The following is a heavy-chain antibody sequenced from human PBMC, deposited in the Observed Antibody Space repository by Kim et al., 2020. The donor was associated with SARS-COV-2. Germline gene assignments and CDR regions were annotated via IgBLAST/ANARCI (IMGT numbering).Heavy chain of an antibody. Sequence: VKGRCTISRHKSNNTLYLQLNSLRAEDTAVYYCARGGGYGYSDGHNWFDPWGQGTLVTVSS. V-gene: IGHV3-53*04. J-gene: IGHJ5*02. D-gene: IGHD5-18*01. CDR3: ARGGGYGYSDGHNWFDP.